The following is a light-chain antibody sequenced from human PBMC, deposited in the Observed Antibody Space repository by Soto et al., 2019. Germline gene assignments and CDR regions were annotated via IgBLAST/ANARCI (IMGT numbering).Light chain of an antibody. Sequence: IVMTQSPDSLAVSLGERATINCKSSQSVLSSSNNKNFLAWYHQKPGQPPKLLIYWASPRESGVPDRFSGSGSGTDFTLTISSLQAEDVAVYYCQQYYETPYTFGQGTKLEI. CDR3: QQYYETPYT. V-gene: IGKV4-1*01. CDR1: QSVLSSSNNKNF. J-gene: IGKJ2*01. CDR2: WAS.